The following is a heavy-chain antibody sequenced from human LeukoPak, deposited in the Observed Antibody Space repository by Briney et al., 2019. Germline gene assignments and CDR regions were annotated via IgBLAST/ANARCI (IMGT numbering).Heavy chain of an antibody. CDR1: GYTFKNYY. CDR3: ARASYDSSGYRVFDY. Sequence: ASVKVSCKASGYTFKNYYMHWVRQAPGQGLEWMGIINPSGGSTSYAQKFQGRVTMTRDTSTSTAYMELSRLRSDDTAVYYCARASYDSSGYRVFDYWGQGTLVTVSS. V-gene: IGHV1-46*02. CDR2: INPSGGST. J-gene: IGHJ4*02. D-gene: IGHD3-22*01.